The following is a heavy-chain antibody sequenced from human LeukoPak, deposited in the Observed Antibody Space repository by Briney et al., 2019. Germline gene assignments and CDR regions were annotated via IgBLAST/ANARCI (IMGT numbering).Heavy chain of an antibody. V-gene: IGHV4-34*01. CDR1: GGSFSGYY. CDR2: INHSGST. CDR3: AREFLTELSSSWYRGYFDY. J-gene: IGHJ4*02. D-gene: IGHD6-13*01. Sequence: SETLSLTCAVYGGSFSGYYWSWIRQPPGKGLEWIGEINHSGSTNYNPSLKSRVTISVDTSKNQFSLKLSSVTAADTAVYYCAREFLTELSSSWYRGYFDYWGQGTLVTVSS.